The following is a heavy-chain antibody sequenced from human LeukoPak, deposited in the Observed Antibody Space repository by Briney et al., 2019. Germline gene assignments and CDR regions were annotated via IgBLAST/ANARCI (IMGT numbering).Heavy chain of an antibody. V-gene: IGHV3-21*01. Sequence: PGGSLRLSCAASGFTFSSYSMDWVRQAPGKGLEWVSSISSSSSYIYYADSVKGRFTISRDNAKNSLYLQMNSLRAEDTAVYYCARWGSSGYYYHGGIDYWGQGTLVTVSS. CDR1: GFTFSSYS. CDR2: ISSSSSYI. D-gene: IGHD3-22*01. CDR3: ARWGSSGYYYHGGIDY. J-gene: IGHJ4*02.